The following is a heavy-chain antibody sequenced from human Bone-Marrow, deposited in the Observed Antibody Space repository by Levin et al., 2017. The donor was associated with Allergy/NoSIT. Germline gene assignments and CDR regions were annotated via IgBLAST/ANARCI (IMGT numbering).Heavy chain of an antibody. J-gene: IGHJ2*01. Sequence: KSSETLSLTCTVSGGSISSGGYYWSWIRQHPGKGLEWIGYIYYSGSTYYNPSLKSRVTISVDTSKNQFSLKLSSVTAADTAVYYCARVPGLGDYGDLDWYFDLWGRGTLVTVSS. V-gene: IGHV4-31*03. CDR2: IYYSGST. CDR1: GGSISSGGYY. D-gene: IGHD4-17*01. CDR3: ARVPGLGDYGDLDWYFDL.